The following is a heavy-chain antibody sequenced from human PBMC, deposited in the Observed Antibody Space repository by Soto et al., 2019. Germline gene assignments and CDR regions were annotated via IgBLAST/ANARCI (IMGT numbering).Heavy chain of an antibody. CDR3: AREGGNLNGFDP. Sequence: EVQLVESGGGLVQPGGSLRLSCAASGFTFSSYSMNWVRQAPGKGLEWVSYISSSSSTIYYADSVKGRFTISRDNAKNSRYLQMNSRRDEDKAVYYCAREGGNLNGFDPWGQGTLVTVSS. CDR2: ISSSSSTI. CDR1: GFTFSSYS. D-gene: IGHD1-26*01. J-gene: IGHJ5*02. V-gene: IGHV3-48*02.